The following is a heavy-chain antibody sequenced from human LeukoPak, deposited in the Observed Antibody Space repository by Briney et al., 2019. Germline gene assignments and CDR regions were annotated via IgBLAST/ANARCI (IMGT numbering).Heavy chain of an antibody. V-gene: IGHV1-2*02. CDR1: GYTFTGYY. J-gene: IGHJ4*02. CDR2: INPNSGGT. CDR3: AIDCSSTSATPACVDY. Sequence: ASVKVSCKASGYTFTGYYMHWVRQAPGQGLEWMGWINPNSGGTNYAQKFQGRVTMTRDTSISTAYMELSRLRSDDTAVYYCAIDCSSTSATPACVDYWGQGTLVTVPP. D-gene: IGHD2-2*01.